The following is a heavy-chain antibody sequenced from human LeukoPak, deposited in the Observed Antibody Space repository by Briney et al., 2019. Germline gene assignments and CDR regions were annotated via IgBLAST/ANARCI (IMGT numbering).Heavy chain of an antibody. CDR3: ARGLGIHHYFDY. CDR1: GCTFSSYW. CDR2: IKQDGSEK. D-gene: IGHD7-27*01. V-gene: IGHV3-7*01. Sequence: GGSLRLSCAASGCTFSSYWMSWVRQAPGKGLEGVANIKQDGSEKYYVDSVKGRFTISRDNAKNSLYLQMNSLRAEDTAVYYCARGLGIHHYFDYWGQGTLVTVSS. J-gene: IGHJ4*02.